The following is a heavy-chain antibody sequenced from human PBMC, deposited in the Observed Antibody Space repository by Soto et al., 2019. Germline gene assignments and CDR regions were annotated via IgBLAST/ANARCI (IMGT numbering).Heavy chain of an antibody. J-gene: IGHJ5*02. D-gene: IGHD5-18*01. CDR1: GYTFTNND. CDR2: MDPGSGDT. CDR3: ARMESFGSLNWFDP. Sequence: ASVKVSCKASGYTFTNNDVSWVRQATGQGLEWMGWMDPGSGDTGYAQKFQGRVTMTRDISIATAYMELNSLTSEDTAIYYCARMESFGSLNWFDPWGQGTLVTVSS. V-gene: IGHV1-8*01.